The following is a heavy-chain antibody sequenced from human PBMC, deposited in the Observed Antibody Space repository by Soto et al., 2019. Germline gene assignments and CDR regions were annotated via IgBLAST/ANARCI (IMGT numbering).Heavy chain of an antibody. D-gene: IGHD6-6*01. CDR1: GFTFSSYW. CDR3: ARGVSSSSTDYYYGTDV. J-gene: IGHJ6*02. V-gene: IGHV3-74*01. Sequence: PGGSLRLSCAASGFTFSSYWMHWVRQAPGKGLVWVSRINSDGSSTSYADSVKGRFTISRDNAKNTLYLQMNSLRAEDTAVYYCARGVSSSSTDYYYGTDVWGQGTTVTVSS. CDR2: INSDGSST.